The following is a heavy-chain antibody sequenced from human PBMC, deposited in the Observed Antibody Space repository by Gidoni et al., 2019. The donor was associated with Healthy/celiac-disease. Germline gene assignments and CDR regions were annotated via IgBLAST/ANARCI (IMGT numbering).Heavy chain of an antibody. CDR2: ISYDGSNK. Sequence: GFTFSSYGMHWVRQAPGKGLEWVAVISYDGSNKYYADSVKGRFTSSRDNSKNTLYLQMNSLRAEDTAVYYCAIIAARSSIDYWGQGTLVTVSS. J-gene: IGHJ4*02. CDR1: GFTFSSYG. V-gene: IGHV3-30*03. CDR3: AIIAARSSIDY. D-gene: IGHD6-6*01.